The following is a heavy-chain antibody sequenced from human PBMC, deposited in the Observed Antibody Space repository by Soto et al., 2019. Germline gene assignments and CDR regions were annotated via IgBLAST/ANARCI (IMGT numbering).Heavy chain of an antibody. Sequence: GGSLRLSCAASGSTFSSYAMSWVRQAPGKGLEWVSVISGSGDSTYYADSVKGRFTISRDNSKNTLCVQMNSLRAEDTAVYYCARELGYCSGGSCYMDGAFDFWGQGTMVTVSS. J-gene: IGHJ3*01. CDR3: ARELGYCSGGSCYMDGAFDF. D-gene: IGHD2-15*01. CDR2: ISGSGDST. V-gene: IGHV3-23*01. CDR1: GSTFSSYA.